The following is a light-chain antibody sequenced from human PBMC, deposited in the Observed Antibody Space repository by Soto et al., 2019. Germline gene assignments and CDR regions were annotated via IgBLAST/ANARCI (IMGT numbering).Light chain of an antibody. J-gene: IGLJ1*01. Sequence: QSALTQPASVSGSPGQPITISCTGTSSDVGGYNYVSWYQQHPGKAPKLMIYDVSNRPSGVSNRFSGSKSGNTASLTISGLQAEDEADYYCSSYTSSRNYVFGTGTKLTVL. V-gene: IGLV2-14*01. CDR3: SSYTSSRNYV. CDR1: SSDVGGYNY. CDR2: DVS.